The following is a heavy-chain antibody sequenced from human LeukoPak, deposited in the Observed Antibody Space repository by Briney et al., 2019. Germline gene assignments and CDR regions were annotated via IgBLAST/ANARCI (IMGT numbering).Heavy chain of an antibody. CDR2: IYHSGTT. D-gene: IGHD3-10*01. CDR1: GYSITSSSW. CDR3: AGKENVYYYFDY. Sequence: TTSDTLSLTCAVSGYSITSSSWWGWIRQPPGKGLEWIGYIYHSGTTYYNPSLQSRATMSVDTSKNQFSLKLSSVTAVDTAVYYCAGKENVYYYFDYWGQGTLVTVSS. J-gene: IGHJ4*02. V-gene: IGHV4-28*01.